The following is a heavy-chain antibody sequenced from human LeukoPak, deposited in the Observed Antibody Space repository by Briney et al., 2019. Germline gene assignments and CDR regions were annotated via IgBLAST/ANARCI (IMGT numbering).Heavy chain of an antibody. CDR2: INPNSGGT. CDR3: ARGRGGRYSYGKFDY. J-gene: IGHJ4*02. CDR1: GYTFTGYY. V-gene: IGHV1-2*02. D-gene: IGHD5-18*01. Sequence: ASVKVSCKASGYTFTGYYMHWVRQAPGQGLEWMGWINPNSGGTNYAQKFQGRVTMTRDTSISTAYMELSRLRSDDTAVYYCARGRGGRYSYGKFDYWGQGTLVTVSS.